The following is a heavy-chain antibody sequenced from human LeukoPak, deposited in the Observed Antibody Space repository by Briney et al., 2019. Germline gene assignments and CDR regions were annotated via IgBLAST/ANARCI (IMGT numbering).Heavy chain of an antibody. CDR3: ARDYAFDI. CDR1: GGSISSSSHY. J-gene: IGHJ3*02. CDR2: IYYSGIT. V-gene: IGHV4-39*07. Sequence: PSETLSLTCTVSGGSISSSSHYWGWIRQSPGKGLEWLGSIYYSGITYYNPSLMSRVTISVDTPKNQFSLKLSSVTAADTAVYYCARDYAFDIWGQGTLVTVSS.